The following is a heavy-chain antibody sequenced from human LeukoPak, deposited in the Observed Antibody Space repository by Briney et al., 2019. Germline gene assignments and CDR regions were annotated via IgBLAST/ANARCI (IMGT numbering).Heavy chain of an antibody. CDR2: ISGSGGST. CDR3: AKELVPTDY. V-gene: IGHV3-23*01. CDR1: GFTFSSYS. Sequence: GGSLRLSCAASGFTFSSYSMNWVGQAPGKGLEWVSAISGSGGSTYYADSVKGRFTISRDNSQNTLYLQMNSLRAEDTAVYYCAKELVPTDYWGQGTLVTVSS. J-gene: IGHJ4*02.